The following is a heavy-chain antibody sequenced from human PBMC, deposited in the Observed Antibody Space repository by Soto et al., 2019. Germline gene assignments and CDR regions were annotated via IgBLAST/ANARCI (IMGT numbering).Heavy chain of an antibody. CDR2: INHSGST. CDR1: GGSISSGGYY. CDR3: ARRPSYYDSSGYYPRRWFDP. Sequence: QVQLQESGPGLVKPSQTLSLTCTVSGGSISSGGYYWSWIRQHPGKGLEWIGEINHSGSTNYNPSLKSRVTISEDTSKNQFSLKLSSVTAADTAVYYCARRPSYYDSSGYYPRRWFDPWGQGTLVTVSS. V-gene: IGHV4-31*03. J-gene: IGHJ5*02. D-gene: IGHD3-22*01.